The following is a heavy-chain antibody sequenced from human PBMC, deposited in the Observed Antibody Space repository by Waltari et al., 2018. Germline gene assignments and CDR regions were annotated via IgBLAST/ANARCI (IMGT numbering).Heavy chain of an antibody. V-gene: IGHV3-30*02. D-gene: IGHD2-2*01. CDR1: GFTFSAYG. Sequence: QVQLVESGGGVVQPGGSLRLSCAVSGFTFSAYGMHWVRQAPGKGLELVSYIQHDEISKHYADSVKGRFTISRDNSKNTVYLHMDSLRAEDTALYYCSKDSDAFYIDYWGQGVLVTVSS. CDR3: SKDSDAFYIDY. J-gene: IGHJ4*02. CDR2: IQHDEISK.